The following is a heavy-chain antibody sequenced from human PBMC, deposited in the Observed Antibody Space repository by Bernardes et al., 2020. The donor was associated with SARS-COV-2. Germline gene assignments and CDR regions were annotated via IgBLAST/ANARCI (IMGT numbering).Heavy chain of an antibody. J-gene: IGHJ4*02. Sequence: WGSLRLSCVASGFWFSNYAMSWVRQIPGKGLEWVSGISDRGDDTYYAESVKGRFSISRDNSNDTLYLQMNSLRAEDTALYYCTKETPYDLRSGLLGFFDSWGQGILVTVSS. CDR3: TKETPYDLRSGLLGFFDS. D-gene: IGHD3-3*01. V-gene: IGHV3-23*01. CDR2: ISDRGDDT. CDR1: GFWFSNYA.